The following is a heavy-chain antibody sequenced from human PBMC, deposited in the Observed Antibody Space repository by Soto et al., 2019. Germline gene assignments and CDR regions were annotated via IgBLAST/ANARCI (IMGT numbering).Heavy chain of an antibody. Sequence: QVQLQQWGAGLLKPSETLSLTCAVYGGSFSGYYWSWIRQPPGKGLEWIGEINHSGSTNYNPSLKXXVXIXADTSKNQFSLKLSSVTAADTAVYYCAGTYSSGWSAWGQGTLVTVSS. V-gene: IGHV4-34*01. J-gene: IGHJ5*02. CDR1: GGSFSGYY. D-gene: IGHD6-19*01. CDR3: AGTYSSGWSA. CDR2: INHSGST.